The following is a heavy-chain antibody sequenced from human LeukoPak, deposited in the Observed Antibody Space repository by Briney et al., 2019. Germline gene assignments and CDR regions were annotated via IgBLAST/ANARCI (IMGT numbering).Heavy chain of an antibody. D-gene: IGHD3-3*01. J-gene: IGHJ6*02. Sequence: PLETLSLTCTVSGGSISSYYWSWIRQPPGKGLEWIGYIYYSGSTNYNPSLKSRVTISVDTSKNQFSLKLSSVTAADTAVYYCAKHGTIFGVVNYGMDVWGQGTTVTVSS. V-gene: IGHV4-59*08. CDR1: GGSISSYY. CDR2: IYYSGST. CDR3: AKHGTIFGVVNYGMDV.